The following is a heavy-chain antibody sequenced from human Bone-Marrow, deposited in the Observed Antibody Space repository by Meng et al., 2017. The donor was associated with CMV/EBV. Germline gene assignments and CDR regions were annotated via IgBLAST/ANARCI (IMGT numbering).Heavy chain of an antibody. CDR1: GYTFTSYY. V-gene: IGHV1-46*01. CDR2: INPSGGST. D-gene: IGHD3-3*01. CDR3: ARDNREPSPDFRYYDFWSGYLGVCYYYGVDV. J-gene: IGHJ6*02. Sequence: ASVKVSCKASGYTFTSYYMHWVRQAPGQGLEWMGIINPSGGSTSYAQKFQGRVTMTRDTSTSTVYMELSSLRSEDTAVYYCARDNREPSPDFRYYDFWSGYLGVCYYYGVDVWGQGTTVTVSS.